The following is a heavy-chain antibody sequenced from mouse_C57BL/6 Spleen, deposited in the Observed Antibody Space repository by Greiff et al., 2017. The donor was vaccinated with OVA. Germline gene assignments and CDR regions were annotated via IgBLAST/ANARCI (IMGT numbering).Heavy chain of an antibody. J-gene: IGHJ1*03. V-gene: IGHV5-17*01. CDR3: ARRHWYFDV. CDR2: ISSGSSTI. Sequence: EVHLVESGGGSVKPGGSLKLSCAASGFTFSDYGMHWVRQAPEKGLEWVAYISSGSSTIYYADTVKGRFTISRDNAKNTLFLQRTSLRSEDTAMYYCARRHWYFDVWGTGTTVTVAS. CDR1: GFTFSDYG.